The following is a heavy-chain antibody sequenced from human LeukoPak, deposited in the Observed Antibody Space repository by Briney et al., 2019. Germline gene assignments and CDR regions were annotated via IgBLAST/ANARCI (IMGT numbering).Heavy chain of an antibody. Sequence: ASVKVSCKASGYTFTGYYMHWVRQAPGQGLEWMGWINPNSGGTNYAQKFQGRVTMTRDTSISTAYMKLSRLRSDDTAVYYCARDLGSFGVVIFYWGQGTLVTVSS. V-gene: IGHV1-2*02. CDR2: INPNSGGT. CDR1: GYTFTGYY. CDR3: ARDLGSFGVVIFY. J-gene: IGHJ4*02. D-gene: IGHD3-3*01.